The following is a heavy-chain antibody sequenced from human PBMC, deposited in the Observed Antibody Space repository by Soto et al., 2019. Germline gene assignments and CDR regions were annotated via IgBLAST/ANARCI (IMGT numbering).Heavy chain of an antibody. V-gene: IGHV3-23*01. J-gene: IGHJ6*03. CDR3: AKALRPSLNFFYYMDV. CDR1: GFTFGSYA. CDR2: LGGNGFTT. D-gene: IGHD2-2*01. Sequence: GGSLILSCVVSGFTFGSYAMSWVRQAPEKGPEWVAILGGNGFTTYYADSVKGRFTISGDKSKSTLFLQMNSLGADDTGVYYCAKALRPSLNFFYYMDVWGRGTSVTVSS.